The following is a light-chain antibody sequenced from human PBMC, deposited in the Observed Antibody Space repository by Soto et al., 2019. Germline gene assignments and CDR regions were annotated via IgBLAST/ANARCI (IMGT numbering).Light chain of an antibody. CDR3: SSYAGSNNFEV. CDR2: ENN. J-gene: IGLJ1*01. V-gene: IGLV1-44*01. CDR1: ASNIGRDP. Sequence: QSVLTQPPSASGAPGQRVTISCSGSASNIGRDPVNWYQQVPGTAPKLLIYENNHRPSGVPDRFSGSKSGNTASLTVSGLQAEDEADYYCSSYAGSNNFEVFGTGTKVTVL.